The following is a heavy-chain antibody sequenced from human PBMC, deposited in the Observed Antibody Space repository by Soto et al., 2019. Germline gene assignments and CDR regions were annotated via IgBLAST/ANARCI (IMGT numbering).Heavy chain of an antibody. CDR3: ARAFSSYLRWFDP. Sequence: PSETLSLTCTVSGGSISSGGYYWSWIRQHPGKGLEWIGYIYYSGSTYYNPSLKSRVTISVDTSKNQFSLKLSSVTAADTAVYYCARAFSSYLRWFDPWGQGTLVTVS. J-gene: IGHJ5*02. CDR1: GGSISSGGYY. V-gene: IGHV4-31*03. CDR2: IYYSGST. D-gene: IGHD6-6*01.